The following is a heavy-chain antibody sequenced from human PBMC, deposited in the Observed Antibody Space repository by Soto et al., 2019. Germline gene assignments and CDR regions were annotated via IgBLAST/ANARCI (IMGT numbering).Heavy chain of an antibody. Sequence: SVKVSCKASGGSFGNSAINWVRQTPGQGLEWLGGFIPVYRTLNYAQKFQGRVTITADESTGTAYMTLSSLASDDTAVYYCATGVIWIGYFTVDSWGQGTRVTV. V-gene: IGHV1-69*13. J-gene: IGHJ4*02. CDR2: FIPVYRTL. D-gene: IGHD3-3*01. CDR3: ATGVIWIGYFTVDS. CDR1: GGSFGNSA.